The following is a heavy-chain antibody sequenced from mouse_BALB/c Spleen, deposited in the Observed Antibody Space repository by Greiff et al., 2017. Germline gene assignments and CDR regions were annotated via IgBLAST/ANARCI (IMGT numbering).Heavy chain of an antibody. V-gene: IGHV2-2*02. CDR1: GFSLTSYG. CDR3: ARRGVYGYDEGPMDY. Sequence: QVQLKESGPGLVQPSQSLSITCTVSGFSLTSYGVHWVRQSPGKGLEWLGVIWSGGSTDYNAAFISRLSISKDNSKSQVFFKMNSLQANDTAIYYCARRGVYGYDEGPMDYWGQGTSVTVSS. D-gene: IGHD2-2*01. J-gene: IGHJ4*01. CDR2: IWSGGST.